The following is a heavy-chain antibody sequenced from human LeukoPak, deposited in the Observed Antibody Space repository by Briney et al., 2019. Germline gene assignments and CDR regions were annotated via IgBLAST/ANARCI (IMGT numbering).Heavy chain of an antibody. CDR3: VKVLGAYIADY. CDR1: GFTFSCYA. J-gene: IGHJ4*02. Sequence: PGGSLRLSCSASGFTFSCYAMHWVRQAPGQGLEYVSTITGNGGRTYYADSVKGRFTISRDNSKNTLYPQMSSLRPEDTAVYYCVKVLGAYIADYWGQGTLVTVSS. V-gene: IGHV3-64D*09. CDR2: ITGNGGRT. D-gene: IGHD3-3*02.